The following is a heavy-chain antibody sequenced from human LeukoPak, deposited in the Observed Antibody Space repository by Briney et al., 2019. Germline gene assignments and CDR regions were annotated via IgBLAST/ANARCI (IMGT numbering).Heavy chain of an antibody. CDR3: AAGRFWSGYFGYYGMDV. V-gene: IGHV1-58*02. J-gene: IGHJ6*02. D-gene: IGHD3-3*01. CDR2: IVVGSGNT. Sequence: SVKVSCKASGFTFTSSAMQWVRQARGQRLEWIGWIVVGSGNTNYAQKFQERVTITRDTSTSTAYMELSSLRSEDTAVYYCAAGRFWSGYFGYYGMDVWGQGTTVTVSS. CDR1: GFTFTSSA.